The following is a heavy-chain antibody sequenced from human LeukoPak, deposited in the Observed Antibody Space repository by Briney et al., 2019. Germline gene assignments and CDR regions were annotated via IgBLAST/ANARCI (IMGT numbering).Heavy chain of an antibody. CDR2: IKSKTDGGTT. CDR1: GFTFSNAW. Sequence: GGSLRLSCAASGFTFSNAWMSWVRQAPGKGLEWAGRIKSKTDGGTTDYAAPVKGRFTISRDDSKNTLYLQMNSLKTEDTAVYYCTTVVSRGSYFYYYYYMDVWGKGTTVTVSS. CDR3: TTVVSRGSYFYYYYYMDV. D-gene: IGHD1-26*01. J-gene: IGHJ6*03. V-gene: IGHV3-15*01.